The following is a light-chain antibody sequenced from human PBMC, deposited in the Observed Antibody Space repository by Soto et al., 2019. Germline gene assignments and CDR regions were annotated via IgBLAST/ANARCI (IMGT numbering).Light chain of an antibody. CDR3: YSAADNNRGV. CDR2: KDN. CDR1: VLAKKY. V-gene: IGLV3-27*01. Sequence: SYELTQPSSVSVSPGQTARITCSGDVLAKKYARWFQQKPGQAPVMVIFKDNERPSGIPERFSGSTSGTTVTLTISGAQVEDEADYYCYSAADNNRGVFGGGTQLTVL. J-gene: IGLJ3*02.